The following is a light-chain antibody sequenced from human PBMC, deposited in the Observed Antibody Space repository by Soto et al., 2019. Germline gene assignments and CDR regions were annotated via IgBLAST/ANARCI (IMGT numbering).Light chain of an antibody. V-gene: IGKV3-11*01. J-gene: IGKJ1*01. CDR1: QSVSSY. CDR3: QQRSNWPVT. CDR2: DAS. Sequence: EIVLTQSPGTLSSSPGERATLSCRASQSVSSYLAWYQQKPGQAPRLLIYDASTRATGISARFSGSGSGTDFTLTISSLEPEDFAMYYCQQRSNWPVTFGQGTKVDIK.